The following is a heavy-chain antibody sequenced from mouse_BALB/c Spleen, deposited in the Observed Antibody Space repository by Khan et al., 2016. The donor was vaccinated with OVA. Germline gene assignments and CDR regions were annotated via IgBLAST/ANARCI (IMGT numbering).Heavy chain of an antibody. V-gene: IGHV5-9-3*01. CDR2: ISSGGSYT. Sequence: EVELVESGGGLVKPGGSLKLSCAASGFTFSSYAMSWVRQTPEKRLEWVATISSGGSYTYYPDSVKGRFTISRDNAKNTLYPQMSSLRSEETAMYYCARQGGIYDGPFDYWGQGTTLTVSS. CDR1: GFTFSSYA. J-gene: IGHJ2*01. D-gene: IGHD2-3*01. CDR3: ARQGGIYDGPFDY.